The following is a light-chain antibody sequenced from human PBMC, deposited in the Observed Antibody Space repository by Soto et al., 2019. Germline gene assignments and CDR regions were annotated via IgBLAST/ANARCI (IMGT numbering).Light chain of an antibody. Sequence: DIQMTQSPSSLSTSVGDRVTITCRASESISSYLNWYQQKPGKAPKLLIYDASSLQSGVPSRFSGSGSGTDFTLTVRSLLPEDFATYFCQQSYSTPWTFGHGTKVDI. J-gene: IGKJ1*01. V-gene: IGKV1-39*01. CDR2: DAS. CDR3: QQSYSTPWT. CDR1: ESISSY.